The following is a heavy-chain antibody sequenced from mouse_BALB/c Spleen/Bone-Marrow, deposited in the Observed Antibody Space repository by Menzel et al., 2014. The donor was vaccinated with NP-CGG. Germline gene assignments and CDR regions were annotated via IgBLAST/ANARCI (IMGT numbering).Heavy chain of an antibody. J-gene: IGHJ4*01. CDR2: ISNLPYSI. V-gene: IGHV5-15*02. Sequence: EVKVVESGGGLVQPGGPRKLSCAASGFTFSDYGMAWVRQAPGKGPEWIAFISNLPYSIYYADTVTGRFTISRENAKNTLYLEMSSLRSEDTATYYCARSNWDYSMDYWGQGTSVTVSS. CDR3: ARSNWDYSMDY. D-gene: IGHD4-1*01. CDR1: GFTFSDYG.